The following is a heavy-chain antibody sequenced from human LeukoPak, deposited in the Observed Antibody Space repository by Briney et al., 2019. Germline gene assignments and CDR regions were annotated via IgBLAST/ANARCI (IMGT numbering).Heavy chain of an antibody. J-gene: IGHJ6*02. CDR1: GFTFSSYS. CDR2: IIISSSYI. Sequence: GGSLRLSCAASGFTFSSYSMNWVRQAPGKGLEWVSSIIISSSYIYYADSVKGRFTISRDNAKNSLYLQMNSLRAEDTAVYYCARDHYYDILTSHYYYYGMDVWGQGTTVTVSS. D-gene: IGHD3-9*01. CDR3: ARDHYYDILTSHYYYYGMDV. V-gene: IGHV3-21*01.